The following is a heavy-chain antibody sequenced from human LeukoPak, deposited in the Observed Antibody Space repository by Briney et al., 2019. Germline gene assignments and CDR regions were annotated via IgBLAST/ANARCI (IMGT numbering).Heavy chain of an antibody. CDR2: ISSSSSYI. D-gene: IGHD3-10*01. CDR1: GFTFSSYS. CDR3: ARGSPYYYGSGSYYKARDYYYGMDV. Sequence: GGSLRLSCAASGFTFSSYSMIWVRQAPGKGLEWVSSISSSSSYIYYADSVKGRFTISRDNAKNSLYLQMNSLRAEDTAVYYCARGSPYYYGSGSYYKARDYYYGMDVWGQGTTVTVSS. V-gene: IGHV3-21*01. J-gene: IGHJ6*02.